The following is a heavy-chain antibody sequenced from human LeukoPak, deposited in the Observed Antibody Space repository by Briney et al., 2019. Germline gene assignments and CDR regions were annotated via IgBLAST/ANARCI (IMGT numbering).Heavy chain of an antibody. CDR3: AQPDF. CDR2: VRFDGSTK. CDR1: GITFRSSS. V-gene: IGHV3-30*02. J-gene: IGHJ4*02. Sequence: GGSRRLSCVASGITFRSSSMHWVRQAPGKGLEWLAFVRFDGSTKYYADSVKGRFTVSRDNSKSTLYLQMSSLRAEDTAVYYCAQPDFWGQGTLLTVSS.